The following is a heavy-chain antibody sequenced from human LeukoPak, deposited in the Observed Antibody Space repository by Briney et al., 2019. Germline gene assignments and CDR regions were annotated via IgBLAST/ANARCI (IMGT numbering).Heavy chain of an antibody. J-gene: IGHJ5*02. Sequence: GGSLRLSCAASGFTFSSYSMNWVRQAPGKGLEWVSYISGSGGSTYYADSVKGRFTISRDNSKNTLYLQMNSLRAEDTAVYYCAKSRGRVTTQVLDPWGQGTLVTVSS. CDR2: ISGSGGST. CDR3: AKSRGRVTTQVLDP. CDR1: GFTFSSYS. D-gene: IGHD4-17*01. V-gene: IGHV3-23*01.